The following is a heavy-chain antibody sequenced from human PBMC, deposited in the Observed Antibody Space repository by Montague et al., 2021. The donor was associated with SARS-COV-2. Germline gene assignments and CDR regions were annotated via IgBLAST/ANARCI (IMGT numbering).Heavy chain of an antibody. CDR2: IYYNGST. Sequence: SETLSLICTVSGGSISSSSYYWGWIRQPPGKGLEWIGSIYYNGSTYYNPSLKSRVTISVDTSKNQFSLKLSSVTAADTAVYYCARKASRGITIFGVVTASYYFDYWGQGTLVTVSS. CDR1: GGSISSSSYY. J-gene: IGHJ4*02. CDR3: ARKASRGITIFGVVTASYYFDY. D-gene: IGHD3-3*01. V-gene: IGHV4-39*01.